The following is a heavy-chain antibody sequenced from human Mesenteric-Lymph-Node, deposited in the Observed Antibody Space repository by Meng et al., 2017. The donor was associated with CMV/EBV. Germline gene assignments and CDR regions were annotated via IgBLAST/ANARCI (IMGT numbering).Heavy chain of an antibody. D-gene: IGHD2-2*01. V-gene: IGHV1-18*04. CDR2: ISPFNGDT. J-gene: IGHJ5*02. CDR3: ARDHCSTTNCYPNWFDP. Sequence: ASAKVSCKASGYPFSSYGISWMRQAPGQGLEWMGVISPFNGDTIYAQKFQGRVTMTTDTSSTTAYMELWSLTSADTAAYYGARDHCSTTNCYPNWFDPWGQGTLVTVSS. CDR1: GYPFSSYG.